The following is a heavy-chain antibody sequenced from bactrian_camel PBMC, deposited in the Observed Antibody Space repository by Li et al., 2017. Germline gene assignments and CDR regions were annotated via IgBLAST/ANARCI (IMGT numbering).Heavy chain of an antibody. V-gene: IGHV3S40*01. D-gene: IGHD3*01. J-gene: IGHJ6*01. Sequence: GLVQPGGSLRLSCAASGATFSKYDMTWVRQAPGKGLEWVSAISSGGGRPYYADSVKGRFTISRDRTKNTVYLQMNALKPEDTAMYYCAADRSPRACTYCRGKDCSGLGWWGQGTQVTVS. CDR1: GATFSKYD. CDR2: ISSGGGRP. CDR3: AADRSPRACTYCRGKDCSGLGW.